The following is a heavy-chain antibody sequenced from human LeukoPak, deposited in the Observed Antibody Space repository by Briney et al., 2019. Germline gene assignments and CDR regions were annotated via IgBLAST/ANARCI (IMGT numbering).Heavy chain of an antibody. V-gene: IGHV4-34*01. CDR3: ASQGHHGKIVGTTLSYFYMDV. CDR1: GGSFSGYY. CDR2: INHSGST. Sequence: SETLSLTCPVYGGSFSGYYWSWIRQPPGKGLEWIGEINHSGSTNYNPSLKSRVTISVDTSKNQFSLKLSSVTAADTAFYYCASQGHHGKIVGTTLSYFYMDVWGKGTTVTVSS. J-gene: IGHJ6*03. D-gene: IGHD1-26*01.